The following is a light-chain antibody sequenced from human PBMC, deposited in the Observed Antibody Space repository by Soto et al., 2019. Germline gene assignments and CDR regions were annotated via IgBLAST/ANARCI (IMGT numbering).Light chain of an antibody. CDR1: ESVGSD. V-gene: IGKV3-11*01. J-gene: IGKJ4*01. CDR2: DVS. Sequence: RVLTQSPATLSLSPGEGATLSCRASESVGSDLAWYQQKPGQPPRLLIYDVSGRATGVPARFSGSGSGTDFTLTISSLEPEDFAVYYCQKRDSWPLTFGGGTKVEIK. CDR3: QKRDSWPLT.